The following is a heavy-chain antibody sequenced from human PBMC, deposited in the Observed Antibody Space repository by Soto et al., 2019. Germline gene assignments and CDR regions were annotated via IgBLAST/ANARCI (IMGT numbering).Heavy chain of an antibody. V-gene: IGHV4-61*01. CDR2: IDYSGST. J-gene: IGHJ6*02. D-gene: IGHD3-10*01. CDR3: ARLVQQDGGLLSSYFYGMDV. Sequence: SETLSLTCTVSGGSVSSGYYYWSWIRQPPGKGLEWIGYIDYSGSTNDNSSLKSRVTMSVDTSKNQFSLKLSSVTAADTAVYYCARLVQQDGGLLSSYFYGMDVWGQGTTVTVSS. CDR1: GGSVSSGYYY.